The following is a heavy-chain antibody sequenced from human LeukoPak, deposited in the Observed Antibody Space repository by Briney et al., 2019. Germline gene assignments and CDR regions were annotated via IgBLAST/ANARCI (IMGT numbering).Heavy chain of an antibody. D-gene: IGHD2-2*01. V-gene: IGHV4-39*01. Sequence: SETLSLTCTVSGGSISSSSYYWGWIRQPPGKGLEWIGSIYYSGSTYYNPSLKSRVTISVDTSKNQFSLKLSSVTAADTAVYYCARHDRSSTSCRIDYWGQGTLVTVSS. CDR3: ARHDRSSTSCRIDY. CDR1: GGSISSSSYY. CDR2: IYYSGST. J-gene: IGHJ4*02.